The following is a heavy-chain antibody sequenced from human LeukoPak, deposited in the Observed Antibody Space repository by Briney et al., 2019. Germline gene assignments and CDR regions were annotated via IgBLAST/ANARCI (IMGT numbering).Heavy chain of an antibody. V-gene: IGHV5-51*01. J-gene: IGHJ4*02. D-gene: IGHD6-19*01. CDR3: ARRDSSGWYYFDY. CDR1: GYSFTSYW. CDR2: IYPGDSDT. Sequence: HGESLKISCKGSGYSFTSYWIGWVRQMPGKGLEWMGIIYPGDSDTRYSPSFQGQVTISAVKSISTAYLQWSSLKGSDTAMYYCARRDSSGWYYFDYWGQGTLVTVSS.